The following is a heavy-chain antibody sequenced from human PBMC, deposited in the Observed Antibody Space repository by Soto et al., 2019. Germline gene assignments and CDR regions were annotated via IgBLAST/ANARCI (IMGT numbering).Heavy chain of an antibody. V-gene: IGHV4-31*03. Sequence: QVQLQESGPGLVKPSQTLSLTCTVSGGYISSGGYYWSWIRQHPGKGLEWIAYIYYSGSTYYNPSLKGRVTISVDTSKNQFSLKLSSMTAADTAVYYCARSYYDVLTGWWFDPWGQGTLVTVSS. J-gene: IGHJ5*02. CDR2: IYYSGST. CDR1: GGYISSGGYY. CDR3: ARSYYDVLTGWWFDP. D-gene: IGHD3-9*01.